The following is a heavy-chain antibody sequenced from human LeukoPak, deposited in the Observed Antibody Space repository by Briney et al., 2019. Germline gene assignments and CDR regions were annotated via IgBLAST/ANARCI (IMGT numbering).Heavy chain of an antibody. CDR3: ARGGYSIFL. Sequence: PGGSLRLSCAASGFTFSSYAMSWVRQAPGKGLEWVSAIRGSGGSTYYADSVKGRFTISRDNAKNSLYLQMNSLRAEDTAVYYCARGGYSIFLWGQGTLVTVSS. CDR2: IRGSGGST. J-gene: IGHJ4*02. D-gene: IGHD3-3*02. CDR1: GFTFSSYA. V-gene: IGHV3-23*01.